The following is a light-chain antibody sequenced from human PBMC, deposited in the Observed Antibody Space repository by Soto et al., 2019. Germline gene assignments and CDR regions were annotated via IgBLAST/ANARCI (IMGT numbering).Light chain of an antibody. CDR3: CSYAGSSTYVI. CDR1: SSNVGSYNL. CDR2: EGI. Sequence: QSVLTQPASVSGSPGQSITISCTGTSSNVGSYNLVSWYQQHPGKAPKLMIYEGIKRPSGISNRFSASKSGNTASLTISGLQAEDEADYHCCSYAGSSTYVIFGGGTKLTVL. V-gene: IGLV2-23*01. J-gene: IGLJ2*01.